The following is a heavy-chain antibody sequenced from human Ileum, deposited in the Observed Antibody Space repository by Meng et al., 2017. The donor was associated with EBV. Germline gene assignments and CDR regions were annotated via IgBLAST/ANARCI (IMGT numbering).Heavy chain of an antibody. Sequence: QVRLQDSGPGLVKPSGPLSLICVVFDGPISSSNWWSWVRQPPGKGLEWIGQIYYSGSPSYNPSLKSRVTMSVDKSKNQVSLNLNSVTAADTALYYCARHSGYNQGYWGQGTLVTVSS. D-gene: IGHD5-24*01. CDR2: IYYSGSP. V-gene: IGHV4-4*02. CDR3: ARHSGYNQGY. CDR1: DGPISSSNW. J-gene: IGHJ4*02.